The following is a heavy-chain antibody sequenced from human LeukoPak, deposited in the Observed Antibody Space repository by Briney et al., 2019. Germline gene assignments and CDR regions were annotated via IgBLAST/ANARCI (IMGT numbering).Heavy chain of an antibody. D-gene: IGHD3-22*01. CDR1: GFTFSSYA. CDR2: ISGSGGST. Sequence: GGSLRLXCAASGFTFSSYAMSWARQAPGKGLEWVSAISGSGGSTYYADSVKGRFTISRDNSKNTLYLQMNSLRAEDTAVYYCAKYWYDSSGRNAFDIWGQGTMVTVSS. CDR3: AKYWYDSSGRNAFDI. V-gene: IGHV3-23*01. J-gene: IGHJ3*02.